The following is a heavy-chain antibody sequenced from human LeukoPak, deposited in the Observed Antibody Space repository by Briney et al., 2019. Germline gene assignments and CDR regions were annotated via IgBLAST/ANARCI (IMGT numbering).Heavy chain of an antibody. CDR1: GFTFSTYW. CDR3: ARENYGGLFEC. V-gene: IGHV3-7*01. CDR2: IKQDGSEK. D-gene: IGHD1-7*01. J-gene: IGHJ4*02. Sequence: GGSLRLSCAASGFTFSTYWMSWVRQAPGKGLEWVANIKQDGSEKYYVDSVEGRFTISRDNARNSLYLQMNSLRAEDTAVYYCARENYGGLFECWGQGTLVTVSS.